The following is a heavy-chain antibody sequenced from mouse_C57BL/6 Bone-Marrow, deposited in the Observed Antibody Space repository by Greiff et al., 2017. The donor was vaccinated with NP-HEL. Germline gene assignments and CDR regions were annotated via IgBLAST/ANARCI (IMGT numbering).Heavy chain of an antibody. D-gene: IGHD1-1*02. CDR3: ARSPPVVRYFDV. Sequence: EVQRVESGPELVKPGASVKMSCKASGYTFTDYNMHWVKQSHGKSLEWIGYINPNNGGTSYNQKFKGKATLTVNKSSSTAYMELRSLTSEDSAVYYCARSPPVVRYFDVWGTGTTVTVSS. CDR1: GYTFTDYN. CDR2: INPNNGGT. V-gene: IGHV1-22*01. J-gene: IGHJ1*03.